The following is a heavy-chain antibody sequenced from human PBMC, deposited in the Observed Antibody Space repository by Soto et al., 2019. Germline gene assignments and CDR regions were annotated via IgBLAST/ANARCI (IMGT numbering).Heavy chain of an antibody. CDR2: IKKKADGGTT. J-gene: IGHJ4*02. CDR1: GLPFSDAW. CDR3: ATETLPMSRGVLDY. Sequence: GGSLRLSCATSGLPFSDAWMSWVRQVPGKGLEWVGRIKKKADGGTTDYAAPVKGRFTISRDDFRNTLYLQMNNLKTEDTAVYYCATETLPMSRGVLDYWGQGTLVTVSS. V-gene: IGHV3-15*01. D-gene: IGHD3-10*01.